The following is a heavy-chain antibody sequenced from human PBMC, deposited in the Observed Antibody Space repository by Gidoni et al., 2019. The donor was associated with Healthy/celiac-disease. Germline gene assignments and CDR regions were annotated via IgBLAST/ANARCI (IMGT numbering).Heavy chain of an antibody. CDR2: ISYDGSNK. CDR3: ARVNYDFRGGRFDY. Sequence: QVQLVESGGGVVQPGRSLRLSGAAAGFTFSSYAMHWVRQAPGKGLELVAVISYDGSNKYYADSVKGRFTISRDNSKNTLYLQMNSLRAEDTAVYYCARVNYDFRGGRFDYWGQGTLVTVSS. CDR1: GFTFSSYA. J-gene: IGHJ4*02. V-gene: IGHV3-30-3*01. D-gene: IGHD3-3*01.